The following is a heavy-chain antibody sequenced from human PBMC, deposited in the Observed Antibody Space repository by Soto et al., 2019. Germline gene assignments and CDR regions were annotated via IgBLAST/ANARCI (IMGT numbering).Heavy chain of an antibody. V-gene: IGHV1-69*01. D-gene: IGHD3-10*01. J-gene: IGHJ6*02. CDR3: ATPAERTPGGRFDV. Sequence: VQLVQSETEVRKAGSSVKLSCKTSGDSFNNYAITWVRQAPGQGLEWMGGIIPIMGLVKYAEKFQGRVTISATDSTGTAYLEVTSLRSDDTATYYCATPAERTPGGRFDVRGLGTTVFVSS. CDR2: IIPIMGLV. CDR1: GDSFNNYA.